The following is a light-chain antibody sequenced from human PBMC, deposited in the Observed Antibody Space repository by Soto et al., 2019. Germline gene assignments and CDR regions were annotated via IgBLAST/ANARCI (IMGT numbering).Light chain of an antibody. V-gene: IGLV2-23*02. J-gene: IGLJ1*01. CDR1: TTDIGNYNL. Sequence: QSVLTQPASVSGSPGQSITISCTGTTTDIGNYNLVSWYQLVPGKAPKFIIFEVSKRPSGVSDRFSGSKSGNTASLTISGLQADDEADYYCCSYAGTVAYVFVTGTKVTVL. CDR2: EVS. CDR3: CSYAGTVAYV.